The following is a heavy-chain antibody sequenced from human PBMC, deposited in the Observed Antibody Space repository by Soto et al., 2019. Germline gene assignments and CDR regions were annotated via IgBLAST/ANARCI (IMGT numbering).Heavy chain of an antibody. CDR2: IIPIFGTA. Sequence: VASVKVSCKASGGTFSSYAISWVRQAPGQGLEWMGGIIPIFGTANYAQKFQGRVTITADESTSTAYMELNSLRAEDTAVYYCAKNRADCSSTSCYTAFDPWGQGTLVTVSS. CDR1: GGTFSSYA. J-gene: IGHJ5*02. V-gene: IGHV1-69*13. D-gene: IGHD2-2*02. CDR3: AKNRADCSSTSCYTAFDP.